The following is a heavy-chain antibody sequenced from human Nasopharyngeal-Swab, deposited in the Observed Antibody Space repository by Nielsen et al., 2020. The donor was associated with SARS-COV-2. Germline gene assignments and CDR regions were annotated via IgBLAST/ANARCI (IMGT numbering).Heavy chain of an antibody. V-gene: IGHV3-30*03. J-gene: IGHJ4*02. CDR2: ISYDGSNK. CDR3: ARLALSWELPIPAYYFDY. CDR1: GFTFSSYG. Sequence: GESLKISCAASGFTFSSYGMHWVRQAPGKGLEWVAVISYDGSNKYYADSVKGRFTISRDKSKNTMYLQMNSLRAEDTAVYYCARLALSWELPIPAYYFDYWGQGTLVTVSS. D-gene: IGHD1-26*01.